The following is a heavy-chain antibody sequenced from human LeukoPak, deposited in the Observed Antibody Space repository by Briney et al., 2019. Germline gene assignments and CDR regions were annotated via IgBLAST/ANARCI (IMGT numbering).Heavy chain of an antibody. CDR2: IYYSGST. CDR3: ARGPNDFLTIFGVVSSNWFDP. V-gene: IGHV4-31*03. D-gene: IGHD3-3*01. Sequence: PSETLSLTCTVSGGSISSGGYCWSWIRQHPGKGLEWIGYIYYSGSTYYNPSLKSRVTISVDTSKNQFSLKLSSVTAADTAVYYCARGPNDFLTIFGVVSSNWFDPWGQGTLVTVSS. J-gene: IGHJ5*02. CDR1: GGSISSGGYC.